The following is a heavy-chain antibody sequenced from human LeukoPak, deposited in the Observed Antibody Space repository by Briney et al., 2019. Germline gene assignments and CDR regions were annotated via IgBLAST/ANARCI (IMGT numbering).Heavy chain of an antibody. Sequence: GGSLRLSCAASGFTFSSFDMHWVRQPTGQGLEWVANIKQDGSEMYYVDSVKGRFTISRDNAKNSLYLQMNSLRAEDTAVYYCAREGAVAGRYYLDYWGQGTLVTVSS. CDR1: GFTFSSFD. V-gene: IGHV3-7*01. CDR3: AREGAVAGRYYLDY. D-gene: IGHD6-19*01. CDR2: IKQDGSEM. J-gene: IGHJ4*02.